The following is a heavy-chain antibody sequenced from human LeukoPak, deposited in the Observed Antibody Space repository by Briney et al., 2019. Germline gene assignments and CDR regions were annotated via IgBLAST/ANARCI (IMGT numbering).Heavy chain of an antibody. Sequence: GGSLRLSCAASGFTFSSYEMNWVRQAPGKGLEWVSYISSSGSTIYYADSVKGRFTISRDNAKNSLYLQMNSLRAEDTAVYYCARDAVMAAAGIDYWGQGTLVTVSS. CDR3: ARDAVMAAAGIDY. J-gene: IGHJ4*02. CDR1: GFTFSSYE. D-gene: IGHD6-13*01. V-gene: IGHV3-48*03. CDR2: ISSSGSTI.